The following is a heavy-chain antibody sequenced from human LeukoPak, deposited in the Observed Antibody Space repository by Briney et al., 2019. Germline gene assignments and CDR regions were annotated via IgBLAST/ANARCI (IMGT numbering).Heavy chain of an antibody. Sequence: SETLSLTCTVSGGSISSYYWSWIRQPPGKGLEWIGYIYTSGSTNYNPSLKSRVTISVDTSKNQFSLKLTSVTAADTAVYYCARVRGYGDPNWFDPWGQGTLVTVSS. J-gene: IGHJ5*02. V-gene: IGHV4-4*09. CDR1: GGSISSYY. D-gene: IGHD4-17*01. CDR3: ARVRGYGDPNWFDP. CDR2: IYTSGST.